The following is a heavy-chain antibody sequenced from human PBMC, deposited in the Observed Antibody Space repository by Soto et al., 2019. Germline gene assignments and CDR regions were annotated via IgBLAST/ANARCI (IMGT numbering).Heavy chain of an antibody. D-gene: IGHD6-19*01. Sequence: GGSLRLSCAASGFTFSSYWMSWVRQAPGKGLEWVANIKQDGSEKYYVDSVKGRFTISRDNSKSTLYLQMNSLRAEDTAVYYCARDPIFRQWHAFDIWGQGTMVT. CDR3: ARDPIFRQWHAFDI. CDR2: IKQDGSEK. CDR1: GFTFSSYW. J-gene: IGHJ3*02. V-gene: IGHV3-7*01.